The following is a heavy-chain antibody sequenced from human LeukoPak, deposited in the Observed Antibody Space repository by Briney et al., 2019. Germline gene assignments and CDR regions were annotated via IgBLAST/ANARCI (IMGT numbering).Heavy chain of an antibody. CDR2: ISSSGSTI. CDR1: GFTFSDYY. Sequence: GGSLRLSCAASGFTFSDYYMSWIRQAPGKGLEWVSYISSSGSTIYYADSVKGRFTISRDNAKNSLYLQMNSLRAEDAAVYYCARVPTLPMVRGAHDPYYYYMDVWGKGTTVTISS. D-gene: IGHD3-10*01. J-gene: IGHJ6*03. V-gene: IGHV3-11*01. CDR3: ARVPTLPMVRGAHDPYYYYMDV.